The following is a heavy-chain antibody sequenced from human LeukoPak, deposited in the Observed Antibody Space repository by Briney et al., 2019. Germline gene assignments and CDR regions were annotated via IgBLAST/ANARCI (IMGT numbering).Heavy chain of an antibody. CDR3: ARGFGEFKYYYYGMDV. Sequence: GESLKISYKGSGYSFTSYWIGWVRQMPGKGLEWMGIIYPGDSDTRYNPSFQGQVTISADKSISTAYLQWSSLKASDTAMYYCARGFGEFKYYYYGMDVWGQGTTVTVSS. CDR2: IYPGDSDT. D-gene: IGHD3-10*01. V-gene: IGHV5-51*01. CDR1: GYSFTSYW. J-gene: IGHJ6*02.